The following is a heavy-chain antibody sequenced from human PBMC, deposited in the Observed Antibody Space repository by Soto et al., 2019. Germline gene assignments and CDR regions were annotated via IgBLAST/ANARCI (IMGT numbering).Heavy chain of an antibody. CDR2: ISAYNGNT. V-gene: IGHV1-18*01. CDR3: VRGWTNYYYSSGYYGWFAP. CDR1: GYTFTSYG. Sequence: ASVKVYCKASGYTFTSYGISWVRQAPGQGLEWMGWISAYNGNTNYAQKLQGRVTMTTDTATSTAYMELRSLRSDDTAVYYCVRGWTNYYYSSGYYGWFAPWGQGTLVTVSS. J-gene: IGHJ5*02. D-gene: IGHD3-22*01.